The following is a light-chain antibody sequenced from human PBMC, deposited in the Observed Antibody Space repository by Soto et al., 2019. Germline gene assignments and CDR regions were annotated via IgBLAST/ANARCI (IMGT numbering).Light chain of an antibody. V-gene: IGKV1-27*01. CDR1: QGISNY. Sequence: DIQMTQSPSSLSASVGDRVTITCRASQGISNYLAWYQQKPGKVLKLLIYAASTLQSGVPSRFRGSGSGTDFTLTIGSLQPEDVATYYCQKYNSAPRTFGQGTKVEIK. CDR3: QKYNSAPRT. J-gene: IGKJ1*01. CDR2: AAS.